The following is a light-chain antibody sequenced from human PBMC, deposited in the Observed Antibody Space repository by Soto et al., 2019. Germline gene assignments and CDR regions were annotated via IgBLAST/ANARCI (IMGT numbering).Light chain of an antibody. J-gene: IGLJ1*01. CDR2: QVS. CDR1: SSDVGGYQY. CDR3: SSYAGSTDV. Sequence: QSALTQPPSASGSPGQSVTISCTGTSSDVGGYQYVSWYQQHPGKAPKLIIYQVSKRPSGVPGRFSGSKSGNTASLTVSGLQAEDDADYYCSSYAGSTDVFGTGTKVTVL. V-gene: IGLV2-8*01.